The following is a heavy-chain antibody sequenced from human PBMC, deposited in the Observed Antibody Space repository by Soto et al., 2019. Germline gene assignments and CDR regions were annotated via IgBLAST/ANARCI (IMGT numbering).Heavy chain of an antibody. CDR3: ARGWGIAAPGPNWFDP. V-gene: IGHV1-2*02. CDR2: INPNSGGT. J-gene: IGHJ5*02. Sequence: ASVKVSCKASGYSLSGYYLHWVRQAPGQGPEWMGWINPNSGGTKYVQKFQGRVTMTRDTSISTVYLALGRLGSDDTAVYYWARGWGIAAPGPNWFDPWGQGTLVTVSS. D-gene: IGHD6-13*01. CDR1: GYSLSGYY.